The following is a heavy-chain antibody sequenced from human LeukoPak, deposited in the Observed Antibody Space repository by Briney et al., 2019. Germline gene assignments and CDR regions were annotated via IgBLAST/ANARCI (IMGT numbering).Heavy chain of an antibody. V-gene: IGHV4-30-4*08. J-gene: IGHJ5*02. D-gene: IGHD2-2*01. Sequence: SQTLSLTCTVSGGSISSGDYYWSWIRQPPGKGLEWIGYIYYSGSTYYNPSLKSRVTISVDTSKNQFSLKLSSVTAADTAVYYCARDIPDPVIVVVPAGWIDPWGQGTLVTVSS. CDR2: IYYSGST. CDR3: ARDIPDPVIVVVPAGWIDP. CDR1: GGSISSGDYY.